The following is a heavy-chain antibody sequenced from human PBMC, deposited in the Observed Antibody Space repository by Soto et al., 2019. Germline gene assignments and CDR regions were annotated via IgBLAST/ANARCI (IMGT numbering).Heavy chain of an antibody. CDR1: GFTFSSYA. CDR2: ISGSGGST. CDR3: AKDIAGRPLCYFDY. Sequence: GGSLRLSCAASGFTFSSYAMSWVRQAPGKGLEWVSAISGSGGSTYYADSVKGRLTISRDNSKNTLYLQRNSLRAEDTAVYYCAKDIAGRPLCYFDYWGQGTLVTVSS. V-gene: IGHV3-23*01. J-gene: IGHJ4*02. D-gene: IGHD6-6*01.